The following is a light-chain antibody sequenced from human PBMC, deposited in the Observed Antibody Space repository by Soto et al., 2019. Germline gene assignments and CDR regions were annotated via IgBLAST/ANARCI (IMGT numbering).Light chain of an antibody. CDR2: EVS. Sequence: QSVLTQPASVSGSPGQSITISCTGTSSDVGGYNYVSWYQQHPGKAPKLMFYEVSNRPSGVSNRFSGSKSGNPASLTISGLQAEDEADYYCSSYTSSSTLVVFGGGTKLTVL. J-gene: IGLJ2*01. CDR3: SSYTSSSTLVV. V-gene: IGLV2-14*01. CDR1: SSDVGGYNY.